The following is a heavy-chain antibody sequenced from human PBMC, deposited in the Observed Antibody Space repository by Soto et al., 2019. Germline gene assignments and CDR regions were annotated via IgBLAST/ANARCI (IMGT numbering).Heavy chain of an antibody. V-gene: IGHV2-5*02. CDR1: GFSLSTSGVG. J-gene: IGHJ5*02. Sequence: SGPTLVNPTQTLTLTCTFSGFSLSTSGVGVGWIRQPPGKALEWLALIYWDDDKRYSPSLKSRLTITKDTSKNQVVLTMTNMAPVDTATYYCAHSLIGYYYDSSGSNWFDPWGQGTLVTVSS. CDR3: AHSLIGYYYDSSGSNWFDP. CDR2: IYWDDDK. D-gene: IGHD3-22*01.